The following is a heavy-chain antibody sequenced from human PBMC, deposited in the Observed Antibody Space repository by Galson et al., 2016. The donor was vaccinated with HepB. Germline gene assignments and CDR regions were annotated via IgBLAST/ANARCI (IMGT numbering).Heavy chain of an antibody. V-gene: IGHV4-4*02. CDR2: VHDSGTT. CDR3: ARARAKVMDY. D-gene: IGHD4/OR15-4a*01. J-gene: IGHJ4*02. CDR1: GSSITSGNW. Sequence: ETLSLTCAVSGSSITSGNWWGWVRQPPGKGLEWIGEVHDSGTTNYNPSLKSRVTISKDQSKNQLSPILTSVTAADSALYYCARARAKVMDYWGQGTLVTVSS.